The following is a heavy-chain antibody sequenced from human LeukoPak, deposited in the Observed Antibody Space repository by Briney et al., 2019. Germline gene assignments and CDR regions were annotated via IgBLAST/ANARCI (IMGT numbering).Heavy chain of an antibody. CDR1: GFTFSDYT. CDR2: IDISSSST. V-gene: IGHV3-48*01. J-gene: IGHJ5*02. D-gene: IGHD3-16*01. Sequence: GGSLRLSCVASGFTFSDYTMNWVRQAPGKGLEWISYIDISSSSTYYADSVKGRFTISRDNSKDTLYLQMNSLRAEDTAVYYCAKDWGVIWFDPWGQGTLVTVSS. CDR3: AKDWGVIWFDP.